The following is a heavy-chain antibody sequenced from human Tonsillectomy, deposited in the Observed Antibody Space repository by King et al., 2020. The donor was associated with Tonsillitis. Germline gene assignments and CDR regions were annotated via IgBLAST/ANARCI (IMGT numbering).Heavy chain of an antibody. CDR3: ARDVDYYHSSGFPSYYYYMDV. V-gene: IGHV3-11*05. CDR1: GFTFSDYY. Sequence: QLVQSGGGLVKPGGSLRLSCAASGFTFSDYYMSWIRQAPGKGLEWVSYIISSGTYTNYADSVMGRFTISRENAKTSLYLQMNSLRAEDTAVYYCARDVDYYHSSGFPSYYYYMDVWGKGTTVTVSS. D-gene: IGHD3-22*01. CDR2: IISSGTYT. J-gene: IGHJ6*03.